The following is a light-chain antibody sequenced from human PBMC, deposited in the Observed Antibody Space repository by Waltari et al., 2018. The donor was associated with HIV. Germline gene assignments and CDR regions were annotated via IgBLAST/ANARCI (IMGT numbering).Light chain of an antibody. Sequence: QSVLTQPPSASGTPGQRVTISCSGSYSNIGRRIANVLWYQQPPGAAPNLLLYRDSPRPSGVPDRFSGSKSGTSASLAISAIQSEEEADYYCAIGDGRNGWVFGGGTRVTVL. V-gene: IGLV1-44*01. CDR3: AIGDGRNGWV. CDR1: YSNIGRRI. CDR2: RDS. J-gene: IGLJ3*02.